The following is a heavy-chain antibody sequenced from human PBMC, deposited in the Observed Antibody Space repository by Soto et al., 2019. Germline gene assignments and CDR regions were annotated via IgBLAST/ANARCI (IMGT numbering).Heavy chain of an antibody. J-gene: IGHJ5*02. CDR2: IIPILGIA. D-gene: IGHD2-2*01. Sequence: GASVKVSCKASGGTFSSYTISWVRQAPGQGLEWMGRIIPILGIANYAQKFQGRVTITADKSTSTAYMELSSLRSEDTAVYYCARDQRVSSNWFDPWGQGTLVTVS. CDR3: ARDQRVSSNWFDP. CDR1: GGTFSSYT. V-gene: IGHV1-69*04.